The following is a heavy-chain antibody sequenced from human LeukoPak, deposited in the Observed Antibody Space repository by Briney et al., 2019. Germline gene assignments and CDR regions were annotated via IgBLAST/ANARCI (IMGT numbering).Heavy chain of an antibody. CDR1: GFTFSSYS. Sequence: GGSLRLSCAASGFTFSSYSMNWVRQARGKGLEWVSSISSSSSYIYYADSVKGRFTISRDNAKNSLYLQMNSLRAEDTAVYYCARDVLRYCSSTSCPNWFDPWGQGTLVTVSS. D-gene: IGHD2-2*01. CDR2: ISSSSSYI. J-gene: IGHJ5*02. V-gene: IGHV3-21*01. CDR3: ARDVLRYCSSTSCPNWFDP.